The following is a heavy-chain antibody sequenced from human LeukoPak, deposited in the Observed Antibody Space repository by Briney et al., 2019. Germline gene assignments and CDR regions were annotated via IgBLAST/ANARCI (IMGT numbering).Heavy chain of an antibody. CDR1: GGSISSGNW. D-gene: IGHD3-10*01. CDR3: ARGVISDWFDP. Sequence: SGTLSLTCAVSGGSISSGNWWTWIRQPPGKGLEWIGSIYHSGSTYYNPSLKSRVTISVDTSKSQFSLKLSSVTAADTAVYYCARGVISDWFDPWGQGTLVTVSS. J-gene: IGHJ5*02. V-gene: IGHV4-38-2*01. CDR2: IYHSGST.